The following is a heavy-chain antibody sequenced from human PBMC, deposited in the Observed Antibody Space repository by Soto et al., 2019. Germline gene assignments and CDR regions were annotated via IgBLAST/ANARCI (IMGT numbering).Heavy chain of an antibody. Sequence: SETLSLTCTVSGGSISSYYWSWIRQPPGKGLEWIGYIYYSGSTNYNPSLKSRVTISVDTSKNQFSLKLSSVTAADTAVYYCAREGSGWYDFQHWGQGTLVTVSS. V-gene: IGHV4-59*01. D-gene: IGHD6-19*01. CDR2: IYYSGST. CDR3: AREGSGWYDFQH. CDR1: GGSISSYY. J-gene: IGHJ1*01.